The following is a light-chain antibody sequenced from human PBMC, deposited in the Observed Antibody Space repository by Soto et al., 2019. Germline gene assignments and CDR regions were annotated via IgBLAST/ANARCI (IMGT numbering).Light chain of an antibody. CDR3: QFYDDSLPTWT. V-gene: IGKV3-20*01. J-gene: IGKJ1*01. CDR1: QTISTTF. Sequence: IVLTQSPGTLSLSPGEGATLSCRASQTISTTFLAWYQQKPGQAPRLLIYGASSRATGIPDMFSGGGSGTDFTLTISRLEPEDFAVYYCQFYDDSLPTWTFGQGTKVEI. CDR2: GAS.